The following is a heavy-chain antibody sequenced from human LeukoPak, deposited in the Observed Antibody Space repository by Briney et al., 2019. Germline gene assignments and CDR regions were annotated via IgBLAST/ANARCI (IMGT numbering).Heavy chain of an antibody. J-gene: IGHJ4*02. CDR3: AREKRDSGSYYYFDY. D-gene: IGHD1-26*01. V-gene: IGHV1-46*01. CDR1: GYTFTSYY. Sequence: ASVKVSCKASGYTFTSYYMHWVRQAPGQGLEWMGIINPSGGSTSYAQKFQGRVTMTRDTSTSTVYMEPSSLRSEDTAVYYCAREKRDSGSYYYFDYWGQGTLVTVSS. CDR2: INPSGGST.